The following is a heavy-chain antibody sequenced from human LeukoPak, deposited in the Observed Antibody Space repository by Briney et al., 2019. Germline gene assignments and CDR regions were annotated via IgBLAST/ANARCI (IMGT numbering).Heavy chain of an antibody. CDR2: IIPIFGTA. CDR3: ARVRKDTAMVFDY. CDR1: GGTFSSYA. V-gene: IGHV1-69*06. Sequence: SVKVSCKASGGTFSSYAISWVRQAPGQGLEWMGGIIPIFGTANYAQKFQGRVTITADKSTSTAYMELSNLRSEDTAVYYCARVRKDTAMVFDYWGQGTLVTVSS. J-gene: IGHJ4*02. D-gene: IGHD5-18*01.